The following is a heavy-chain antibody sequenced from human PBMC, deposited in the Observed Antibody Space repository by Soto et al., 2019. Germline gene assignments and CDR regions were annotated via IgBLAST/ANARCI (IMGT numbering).Heavy chain of an antibody. D-gene: IGHD3-22*01. CDR1: GGTFSSYA. CDR3: ARDKGATTMIVGNHYFDY. Sequence: QVQLVQSGAEVKKPGSSVKVSCKASGGTFSSYAISWVRQAPGQGLEWMGGIIPIFGTANYAQKFQGRVTITADESTSTAYMELSSLRSEDTAVYYCARDKGATTMIVGNHYFDYWGQGTLVTVSS. V-gene: IGHV1-69*01. CDR2: IIPIFGTA. J-gene: IGHJ4*02.